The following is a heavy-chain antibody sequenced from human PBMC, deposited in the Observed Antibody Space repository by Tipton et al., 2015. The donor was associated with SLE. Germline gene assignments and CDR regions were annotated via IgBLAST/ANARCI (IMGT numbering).Heavy chain of an antibody. J-gene: IGHJ6*03. CDR3: ARGVAIYWITYYDYYMDV. V-gene: IGHV4-39*02. D-gene: IGHD2-2*03. CDR1: GDSISSSSYY. CDR2: LYYDGST. Sequence: TLSLTCSVSGDSISSSSYYWGWVRQTPGRGLEWIVSLYYDGSTYYNPSLKSRVSVFLDTSKNHFSLRLRSVTAADTAVYYCARGVAIYWITYYDYYMDVWGKGTTVTVSS.